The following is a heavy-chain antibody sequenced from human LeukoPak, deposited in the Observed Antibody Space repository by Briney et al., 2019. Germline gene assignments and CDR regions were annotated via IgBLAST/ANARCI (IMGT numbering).Heavy chain of an antibody. Sequence: ASVKVSCKASGYTFPSYGINWVRQAPGQGLEWMGWITAYNGTTNYAQKFQGRVTMTTDTSTSTAYMELRSLRFDDTAVYFCARVNTAIAVAETDIDYWGQGTLVTVSS. V-gene: IGHV1-18*01. D-gene: IGHD6-19*01. CDR2: ITAYNGTT. J-gene: IGHJ4*02. CDR3: ARVNTAIAVAETDIDY. CDR1: GYTFPSYG.